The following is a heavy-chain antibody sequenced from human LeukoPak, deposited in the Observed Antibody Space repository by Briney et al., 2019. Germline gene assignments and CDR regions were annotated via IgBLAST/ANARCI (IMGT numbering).Heavy chain of an antibody. CDR2: IKPNSGDT. V-gene: IGHV1-2*02. Sequence: ASVKVSCKASGYSFADYYMHWVRQAPGQGLEWMGWIKPNSGDTRSAQKFQGRVTMTRDTSISTAYLQWSSLKASDTAVYYCARLHYYGSGSPFDYWGQGTLVTVSS. CDR1: GYSFADYY. J-gene: IGHJ4*02. CDR3: ARLHYYGSGSPFDY. D-gene: IGHD3-10*01.